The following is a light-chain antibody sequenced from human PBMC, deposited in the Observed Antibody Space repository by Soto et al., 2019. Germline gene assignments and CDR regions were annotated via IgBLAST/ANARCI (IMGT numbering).Light chain of an antibody. CDR1: SSDVGAYEY. CDR3: TSYTTRRLYV. CDR2: DVS. Sequence: QSVLTQPASVSGSPGQSITISCTGTSSDVGAYEYVSWYQQHPGKAPKLLIYDVSNRPSGVSTRFSGSKSGNTASLTISGLQAEDERDYYCTSYTTRRLYVFGSGTKVTVL. J-gene: IGLJ1*01. V-gene: IGLV2-14*03.